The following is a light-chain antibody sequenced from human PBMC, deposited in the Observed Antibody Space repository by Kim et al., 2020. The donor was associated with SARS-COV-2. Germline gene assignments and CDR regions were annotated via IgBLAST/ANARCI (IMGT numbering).Light chain of an antibody. J-gene: IGLJ3*02. CDR1: SLRSYY. V-gene: IGLV3-19*01. CDR2: GKN. Sequence: SELTQDPAVSVALGQTVRITCQGDSLRSYYASWYQQKQGQAPVLVIYGKNNRPSGIPDRFSGSSSGNTASLTITGAQAEDEADYYCNSRDSSGNHWVFGGGTQLTVL. CDR3: NSRDSSGNHWV.